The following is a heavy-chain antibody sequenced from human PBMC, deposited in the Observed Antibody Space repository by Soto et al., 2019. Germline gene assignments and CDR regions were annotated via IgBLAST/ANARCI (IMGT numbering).Heavy chain of an antibody. CDR2: ISYDGSNK. D-gene: IGHD2-2*01. Sequence: GGSLRLSCAASGFTFSSYAMHWVRQAPGKGLEWVAVISYDGSNKYYADSVKGRFTISRDNSKNTLYLQMNSLRAEDTAVYYCARDSGYCSSTSCYWGDYYYYYGMDVWGQGNTVTVSS. J-gene: IGHJ6*02. CDR1: GFTFSSYA. V-gene: IGHV3-30-3*01. CDR3: ARDSGYCSSTSCYWGDYYYYYGMDV.